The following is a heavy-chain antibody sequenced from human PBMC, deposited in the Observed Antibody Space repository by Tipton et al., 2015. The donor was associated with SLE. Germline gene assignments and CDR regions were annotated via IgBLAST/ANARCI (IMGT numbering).Heavy chain of an antibody. J-gene: IGHJ6*03. CDR2: IYYSGST. Sequence: TLSLTCTVSGGSFSSYYWGWIRQPPGKGLEWIGSIYYSGSTYYNPALKSRVTISVDTSKNQFSLKLSSVTAADTAVYYCARVVGVYYYYYMDVWGKGTTVTVSS. CDR1: GGSFSSYY. V-gene: IGHV4-39*07. D-gene: IGHD1-26*01. CDR3: ARVVGVYYYYYMDV.